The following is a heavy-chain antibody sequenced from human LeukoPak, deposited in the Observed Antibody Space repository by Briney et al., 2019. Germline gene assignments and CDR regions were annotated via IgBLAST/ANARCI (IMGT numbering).Heavy chain of an antibody. D-gene: IGHD3-16*01. Sequence: GGSLRLSCAASGFTFSSYSMNWVRQAPGKGLEWVSYISSSSSTIYYADSVKGRFTISRDNAKNSLYLQMNSLRAEDTAVYYCAGVGWGNFDYWGQGTLVTVSS. CDR1: GFTFSSYS. CDR2: ISSSSSTI. V-gene: IGHV3-48*04. J-gene: IGHJ4*02. CDR3: AGVGWGNFDY.